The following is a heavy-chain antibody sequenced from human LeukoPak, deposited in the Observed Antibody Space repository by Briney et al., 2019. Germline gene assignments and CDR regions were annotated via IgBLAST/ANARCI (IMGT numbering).Heavy chain of an antibody. J-gene: IGHJ4*02. V-gene: IGHV4-59*11. Sequence: SETLSLICTVSGGSISSHYWSWIRQPPGKGVEWIGYVENYGRTECIPSLQSRVTLSVDTSKNQFSLKLSSVTAADTAVYYCARSGSKSGTDYWGQGTLVTVSS. D-gene: IGHD3-10*01. CDR3: ARSGSKSGTDY. CDR1: GGSISSHY. CDR2: VENYGRT.